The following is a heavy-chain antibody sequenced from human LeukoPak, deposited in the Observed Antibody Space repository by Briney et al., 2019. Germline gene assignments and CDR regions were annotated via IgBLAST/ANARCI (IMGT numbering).Heavy chain of an antibody. CDR2: IIPIFGTA. CDR1: EGTFSSYA. J-gene: IGHJ3*02. D-gene: IGHD2-2*01. V-gene: IGHV1-69*05. CDR3: ARAGPGEYCSSTSCPHDAFDI. Sequence: GSSVKVSCKASEGTFSSYAISWVRQAPGQGLEWMGGIIPIFGTANYAQKFQGRVTITTDESTSTAYMELSSLRSEDTAVYYCARAGPGEYCSSTSCPHDAFDIWGQGTMVTVSS.